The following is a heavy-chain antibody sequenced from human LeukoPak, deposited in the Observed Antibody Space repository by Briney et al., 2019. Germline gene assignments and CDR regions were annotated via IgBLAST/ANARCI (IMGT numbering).Heavy chain of an antibody. CDR1: GFTFSSYG. CDR2: ISYDGSNK. J-gene: IGHJ5*02. V-gene: IGHV3-30*03. D-gene: IGHD6-19*01. Sequence: GGSLRLSRAASGFTFSSYGMHWVRQAPGKGLEWVAVISYDGSNKYYADSVKGRFTISRDNAKNTLYLQMNSLRAEDTAVYYCARLKSVPGSEGSWGQGTLVTVSS. CDR3: ARLKSVPGSEGS.